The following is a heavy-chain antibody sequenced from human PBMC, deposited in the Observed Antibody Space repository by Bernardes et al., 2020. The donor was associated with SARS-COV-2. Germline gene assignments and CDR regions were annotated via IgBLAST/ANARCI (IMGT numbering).Heavy chain of an antibody. D-gene: IGHD4-17*01. J-gene: IGHJ4*02. V-gene: IGHV3-66*01. Sequence: GGSLRLSCAASGFTVTNNYMTWFRQAPGKGLECVSVVYSGDSTYYADSVKGRFTISRDGSKNTVFLQMNTLRAEDTAVYYCATLPYGDFDDYWGQGTLVSVSS. CDR1: GFTVTNNY. CDR3: ATLPYGDFDDY. CDR2: VYSGDST.